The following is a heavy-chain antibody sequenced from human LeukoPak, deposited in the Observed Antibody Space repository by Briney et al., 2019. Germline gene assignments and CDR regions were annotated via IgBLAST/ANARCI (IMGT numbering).Heavy chain of an antibody. J-gene: IGHJ3*02. CDR3: ATPYGATPGAFDI. CDR1: GGSLGTYY. Sequence: SETLSLTCAVYGGSLGTYYWSWIRQPPGKGLEWIGEINHSGSTNYNPSLKSRVTISVDTSKNQFSLKLSSVTAADTAVYYCATPYGATPGAFDIWGQGTMVTVSS. CDR2: INHSGST. V-gene: IGHV4-34*01. D-gene: IGHD4-17*01.